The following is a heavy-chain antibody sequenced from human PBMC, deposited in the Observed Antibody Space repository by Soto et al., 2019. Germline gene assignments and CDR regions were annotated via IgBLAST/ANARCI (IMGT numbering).Heavy chain of an antibody. CDR2: ISSNGVGT. CDR3: ARRPRPDFYYLAV. Sequence: EVQLAESGGGLAQPGGSLRLSCAASGFTLSGYAMDWVRQAPGKGLGYFSGISSNGVGTYYANSVQGRFTISRDNSKNTLYLKRGSLRPKAMVVYYWARRPRPDFYYLAVWGKGTTVTVSS. D-gene: IGHD6-6*01. V-gene: IGHV3-64*01. CDR1: GFTLSGYA. J-gene: IGHJ6*03.